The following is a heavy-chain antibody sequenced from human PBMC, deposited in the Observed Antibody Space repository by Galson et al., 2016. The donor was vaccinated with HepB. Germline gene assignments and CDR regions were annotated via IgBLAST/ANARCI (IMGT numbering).Heavy chain of an antibody. J-gene: IGHJ5*02. V-gene: IGHV3-53*01. CDR1: GFTVSNNY. D-gene: IGHD1-14*01. CDR3: ATGGDRTIDH. Sequence: SLRLSCAASGFTVSNNYMSWVRQAPGKGLEWVSLIYSGGSTKYVDSVRGRFTISRDNSKNTLYLQMNSLRADDTAAYYCATGGDRTIDHWGQGTLVTVSS. CDR2: IYSGGST.